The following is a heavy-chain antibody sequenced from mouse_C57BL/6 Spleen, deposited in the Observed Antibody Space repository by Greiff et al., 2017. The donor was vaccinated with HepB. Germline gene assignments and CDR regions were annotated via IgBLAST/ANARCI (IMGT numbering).Heavy chain of an antibody. Sequence: QVQLQQPGTELVKPGASVKLSCKASGYTFTSYWMHWVKQRPGQGLEWIGNINPSNGGTYYNEKFKSKATLTVDKSSSTAYMQLSSLTSEDSAVYYCARSLYWYYGNPFAYWGQGTLVTVSA. CDR3: ARSLYWYYGNPFAY. CDR2: INPSNGGT. CDR1: GYTFTSYW. D-gene: IGHD1-1*01. V-gene: IGHV1-53*01. J-gene: IGHJ3*01.